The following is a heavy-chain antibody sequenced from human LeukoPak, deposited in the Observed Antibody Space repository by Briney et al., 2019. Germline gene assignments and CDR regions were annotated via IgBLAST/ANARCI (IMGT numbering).Heavy chain of an antibody. CDR1: GYSFSSYW. CDR2: IYPRDSDT. J-gene: IGHJ3*02. Sequence: GESLKIYCKGSGYSFSSYWIGWVRQMPGKGLEWMGSIYPRDSDTRYSPSFQGQVTISADKSISTAYLQWSSLKASDTAMYYCSRLEQRWSFDIWGEGRMVTVSS. CDR3: SRLEQRWSFDI. V-gene: IGHV5-51*01. D-gene: IGHD6-25*01.